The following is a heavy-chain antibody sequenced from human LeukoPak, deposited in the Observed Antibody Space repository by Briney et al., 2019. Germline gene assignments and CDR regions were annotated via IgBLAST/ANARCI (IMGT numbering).Heavy chain of an antibody. D-gene: IGHD2-21*02. Sequence: PGGSLRLSCAASGFTFSSYAMFWVRQTPGKGLEWVSAISGSISGSGGKTYYADSVKGRFTISRDNSKNTLYLQMNSLRAEDTAVYYCARELRHLLFYYYYGMDVWGQGTTVTVSS. CDR1: GFTFSSYA. CDR2: ISGSISGSGGKT. CDR3: ARELRHLLFYYYYGMDV. J-gene: IGHJ6*02. V-gene: IGHV3-23*01.